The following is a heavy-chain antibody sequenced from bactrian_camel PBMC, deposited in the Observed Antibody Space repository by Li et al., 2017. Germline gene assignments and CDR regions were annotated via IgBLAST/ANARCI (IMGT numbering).Heavy chain of an antibody. D-gene: IGHD3*01. CDR1: DFTFNVCQ. CDR3: ATDGWSWFSY. CDR2: IFAGGG. V-gene: IGHV3S1*01. Sequence: QLVESGGGPVQPGGALKLTCKASDFTFNVCQMHWYRQAPGKERELVSTIFAGGGWYTDSVKGRFTISQDNTKNTVYLQLNSLKPEDTALYYCATDGWSWFSYWGQGTQVTVS. J-gene: IGHJ6*01.